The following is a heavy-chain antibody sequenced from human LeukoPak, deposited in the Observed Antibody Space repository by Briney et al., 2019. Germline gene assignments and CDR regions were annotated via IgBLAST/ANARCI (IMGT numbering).Heavy chain of an antibody. V-gene: IGHV3-23*01. Sequence: HPGGSLRLSCAASGFTVSFYAMSWVRQAPGKGLEWVSAISGIGGTFYADSVKGRFTISRDNSKNTLFLQMNSLRAEDTAVYYCAKMAGGYSGHNDYWGQGTLVTVSS. CDR3: AKMAGGYSGHNDY. D-gene: IGHD5-12*01. J-gene: IGHJ4*02. CDR2: ISGIGGT. CDR1: GFTVSFYA.